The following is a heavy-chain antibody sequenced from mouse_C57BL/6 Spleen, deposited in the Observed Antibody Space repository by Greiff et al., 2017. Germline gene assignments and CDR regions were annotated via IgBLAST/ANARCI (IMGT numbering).Heavy chain of an antibody. D-gene: IGHD2-5*01. CDR2: INPSTGGT. CDR3: ARKGTYYSNYDAMDY. J-gene: IGHJ4*01. V-gene: IGHV1-42*01. Sequence: VQLQQSGPELVKPGASVKISCKASGYSFTGYYMNWVKQSPEKSLEWIGEINPSTGGTTYNQKFKAKATLTVDKSSSTAYMQLKNLTSEDSAVYYCARKGTYYSNYDAMDYWGQGTSVTVSS. CDR1: GYSFTGYY.